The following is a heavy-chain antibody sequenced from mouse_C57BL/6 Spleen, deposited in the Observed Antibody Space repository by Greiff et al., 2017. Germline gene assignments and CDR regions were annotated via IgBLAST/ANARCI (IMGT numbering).Heavy chain of an antibody. CDR3: ARNGGLRGYFDY. J-gene: IGHJ2*01. CDR2: IYPGSGST. D-gene: IGHD2-4*01. Sequence: VQLQQSGAELVKPGASVKMSCKASGYTFTSYWITWVKQRPGQGLEWIGDIYPGSGSTNYNEKFKSKATLTVDTSSSTAYMQLSSLTSEDSAVYYCARNGGLRGYFDYWGQGTTLTVSS. CDR1: GYTFTSYW. V-gene: IGHV1-55*01.